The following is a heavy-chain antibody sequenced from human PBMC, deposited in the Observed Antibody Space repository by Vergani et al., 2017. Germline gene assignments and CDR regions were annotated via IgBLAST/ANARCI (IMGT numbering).Heavy chain of an antibody. Sequence: EVQLVESGGGLVQPGGSLRLSCAASGFTFSSYWMNWVRQAPGKGLEWVSSISSSSSYIYYADSVKGRFTISRDNAKNSLYLQMNSLRAEDTAVYYCAREARLREYSNNYYYMDVWGKGP. CDR3: AREARLREYSNNYYYMDV. V-gene: IGHV3-21*01. CDR2: ISSSSSYI. CDR1: GFTFSSYW. J-gene: IGHJ6*03. D-gene: IGHD4-11*01.